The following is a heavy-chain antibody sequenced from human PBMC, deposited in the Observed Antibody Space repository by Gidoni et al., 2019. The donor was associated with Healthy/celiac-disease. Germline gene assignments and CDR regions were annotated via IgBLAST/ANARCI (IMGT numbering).Heavy chain of an antibody. CDR3: ARGAPQDPYCSSTSCQNYYYYYGMDV. Sequence: EVQLVESGGGLVKPGGSLRLSCAASGFTFSSYSMNWVRQAPGKGLEWVSSISSSSSYIYYADAWKGRFTIYRDNAKNSLYLQMISLRAEDTAVYYCARGAPQDPYCSSTSCQNYYYYYGMDVGGQGTTVTVSS. V-gene: IGHV3-21*01. J-gene: IGHJ6*02. CDR2: ISSSSSYI. D-gene: IGHD2-2*01. CDR1: GFTFSSYS.